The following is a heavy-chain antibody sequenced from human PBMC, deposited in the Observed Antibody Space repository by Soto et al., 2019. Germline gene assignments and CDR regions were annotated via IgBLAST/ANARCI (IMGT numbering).Heavy chain of an antibody. Sequence: EVQLVQSGAEVKKPGESLRISCKGSGYSFTSYWISWVRQMPGKGLEWMGRIDPSDSYTNYSPSFQGHVTISADKSISTAYLQWSSLKASDTAMYYCARHLTGQDIVATMTRQDFDYWGQGTLVTVSS. CDR3: ARHLTGQDIVATMTRQDFDY. J-gene: IGHJ4*02. V-gene: IGHV5-10-1*03. CDR2: IDPSDSYT. D-gene: IGHD5-12*01. CDR1: GYSFTSYW.